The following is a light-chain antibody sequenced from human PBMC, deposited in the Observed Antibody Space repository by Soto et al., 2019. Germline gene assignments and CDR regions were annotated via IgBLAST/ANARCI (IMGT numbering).Light chain of an antibody. CDR1: QDILNY. CDR3: QQYTSFPYT. CDR2: GAS. Sequence: DIQMTQSPSSLSASVGDRVTITCRASQDILNYLSWFQQKPGKAPESLMYGASNLQSEVPSKFRGSGSGTDFTLTINNLQPEDFAAYFCQQYTSFPYTFGQGTKLEIK. V-gene: IGKV1-16*02. J-gene: IGKJ2*01.